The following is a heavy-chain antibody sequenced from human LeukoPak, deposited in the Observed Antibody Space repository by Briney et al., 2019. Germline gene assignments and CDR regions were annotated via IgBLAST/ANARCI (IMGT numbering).Heavy chain of an antibody. CDR1: GFTFDAYG. D-gene: IGHD6-19*01. CDR2: IKQDGSEK. Sequence: GGSLRLSCAASGFTFDAYGMSWVRQAPGKGLEWVANIKQDGSEKYYVDPVKGRFTISRDNAKNSLYLQMNSLRAEDTAVYYCARDSSGWYSGWFDPWGQGTLVTVSS. V-gene: IGHV3-7*01. CDR3: ARDSSGWYSGWFDP. J-gene: IGHJ5*02.